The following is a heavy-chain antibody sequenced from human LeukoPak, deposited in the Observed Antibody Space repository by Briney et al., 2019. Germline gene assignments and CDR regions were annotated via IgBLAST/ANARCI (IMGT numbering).Heavy chain of an antibody. Sequence: GGSLRLSCAASGFSFSGYGMNWVRQAPGKGLEWVSYISSSSGNINYADSVRGRFTISRDNLQNTLYLQMDSLKVEDTAVYYCAKEFCSRGSCYRGYFDYWGQGTQVTVSS. CDR3: AKEFCSRGSCYRGYFDY. D-gene: IGHD2-15*01. CDR1: GFSFSGYG. CDR2: ISSSSGNI. V-gene: IGHV3-21*01. J-gene: IGHJ4*02.